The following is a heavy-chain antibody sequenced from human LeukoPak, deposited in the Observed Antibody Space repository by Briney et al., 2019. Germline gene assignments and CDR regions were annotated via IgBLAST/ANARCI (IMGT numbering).Heavy chain of an antibody. Sequence: PSETLSLTCTVSGGSISTSNYYWGWIRQPPGTGLEWIGSIYHSGSTYYNLSLKSRVTISGDMSRNQFSLKLRSVTAADTAVYYCARLGFGSGSVDWGQGTLVIVSS. D-gene: IGHD2-8*02. V-gene: IGHV4-39*01. CDR2: IYHSGST. J-gene: IGHJ4*02. CDR1: GGSISTSNYY. CDR3: ARLGFGSGSVD.